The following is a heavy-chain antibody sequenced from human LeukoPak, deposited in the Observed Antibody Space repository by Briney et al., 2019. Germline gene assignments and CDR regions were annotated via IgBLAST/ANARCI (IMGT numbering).Heavy chain of an antibody. CDR1: GFTFSSYW. V-gene: IGHV3-7*02. CDR3: ARGPDNYSRGLYYSDY. J-gene: IGHJ4*02. D-gene: IGHD6-19*01. CDR2: IKQDGSEK. Sequence: PGGSLRLSCAASGFTFSSYWMSWVRQAPGKGLEWVANIKQDGSEKYYVDSVKGRFTISRDNAKNSLYLQMNSLRVEDTAVYYCARGPDNYSRGLYYSDYWGQGTLVTVSS.